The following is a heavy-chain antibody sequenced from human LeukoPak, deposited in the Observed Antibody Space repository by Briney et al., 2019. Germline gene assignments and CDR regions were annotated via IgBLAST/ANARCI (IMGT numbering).Heavy chain of an antibody. V-gene: IGHV4-4*07. CDR1: GFTVSSNS. D-gene: IGHD3-10*01. CDR3: ARVFGDGSGLDY. Sequence: PGGSLRLSCTVSGFTVSSNSMSWIRQPAGKGLEWIGRIYTSGSTNYNPSLKSRVTMSVDTSKNQFSLKLSSVTAADTAVYYCARVFGDGSGLDYWGQGTLVTVSS. CDR2: IYTSGST. J-gene: IGHJ4*02.